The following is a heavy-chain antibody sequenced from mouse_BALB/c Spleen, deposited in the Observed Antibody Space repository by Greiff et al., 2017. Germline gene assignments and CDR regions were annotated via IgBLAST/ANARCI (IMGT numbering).Heavy chain of an antibody. CDR3: ARSQYGNPFDY. Sequence: EVHLVESGGGLVQPGGSRKLSCAASGFTFSSFGMHWVRQAPEKGLEWVAYISSGSSTIYYADTVKGRFTISRDNPKNTLFLQMTSLRSEDTAMYYCARSQYGNPFDYWGQGTTLTVSS. CDR2: ISSGSSTI. V-gene: IGHV5-17*02. J-gene: IGHJ2*01. D-gene: IGHD2-10*02. CDR1: GFTFSSFG.